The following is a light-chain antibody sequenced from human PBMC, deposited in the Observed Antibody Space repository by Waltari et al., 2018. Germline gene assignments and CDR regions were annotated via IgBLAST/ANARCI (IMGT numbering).Light chain of an antibody. Sequence: DIVLTLSPGPLSVAQGERATVSCRASQSVSRALAWYQQKPGQAPRLLIYGASTRATGIPDRFSGSGSGTDFSLTISRLEPDDFAVYYCQHYLRLPVTFGQGTTVEI. CDR1: QSVSRA. V-gene: IGKV3-20*01. CDR2: GAS. J-gene: IGKJ1*01. CDR3: QHYLRLPVT.